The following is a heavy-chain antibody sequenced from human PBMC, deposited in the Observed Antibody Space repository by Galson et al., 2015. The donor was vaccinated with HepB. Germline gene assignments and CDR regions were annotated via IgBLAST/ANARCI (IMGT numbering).Heavy chain of an antibody. CDR3: ARGGLATIGGPTFDY. J-gene: IGHJ4*02. CDR1: GYTFSRFS. CDR2: INGYDVNV. Sequence: SVKVSCKASGYTFSRFSISWLRQAPGQGLEWMGWINGYDVNVRYAQKFQGRLTMTTDTSTSTAHLDLRSLRSDDSAVYYCARGGLATIGGPTFDYWGQGTLVTVSS. D-gene: IGHD5-24*01. V-gene: IGHV1-18*01.